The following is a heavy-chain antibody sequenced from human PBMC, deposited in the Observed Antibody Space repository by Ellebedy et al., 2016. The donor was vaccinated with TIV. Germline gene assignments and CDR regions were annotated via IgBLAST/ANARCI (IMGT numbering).Heavy chain of an antibody. V-gene: IGHV3-7*01. CDR1: GFTFSNYW. J-gene: IGHJ4*02. CDR3: ARDQWLGRAYYFDY. Sequence: GGSLRLSCEASGFTFSNYWMTWVRQAPGKGLEWVANIKQDESEKYYVGSVKGRFSIPRDNAKNSLYLQMNSLRPEDTAVYYCARDQWLGRAYYFDYWGQGTLLTVSS. D-gene: IGHD6-19*01. CDR2: IKQDESEK.